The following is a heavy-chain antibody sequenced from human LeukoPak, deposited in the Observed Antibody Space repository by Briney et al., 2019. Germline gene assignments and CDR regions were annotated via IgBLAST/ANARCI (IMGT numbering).Heavy chain of an antibody. CDR1: GFTFSSYS. CDR2: ISSSSSYI. V-gene: IGHV3-21*01. Sequence: WGSLSLSCAASGFTFSSYSMNWVRQAPGKGLEWVSSISSSSSYIYYADSVKGRFTISRDNAKNSLYLQMNSLRAEDTAVYYCARDRLAYCSGGSCYYGFFDYWGQGTLVTVSS. D-gene: IGHD2-15*01. CDR3: ARDRLAYCSGGSCYYGFFDY. J-gene: IGHJ4*02.